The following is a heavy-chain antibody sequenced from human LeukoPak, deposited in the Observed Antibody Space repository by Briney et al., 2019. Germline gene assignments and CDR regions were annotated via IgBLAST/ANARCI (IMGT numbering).Heavy chain of an antibody. V-gene: IGHV1-2*02. Sequence: ASVKVSCKASGYTFTGYYMHWVRQAPGQGLEWMGWINPNSGGTNYAQKFQGRVTMTRDTSISTAYMELSRLRSDDTAVYYCAREVESSASPFDYWGQGILVTVSS. D-gene: IGHD6-25*01. CDR3: AREVESSASPFDY. CDR1: GYTFTGYY. J-gene: IGHJ4*02. CDR2: INPNSGGT.